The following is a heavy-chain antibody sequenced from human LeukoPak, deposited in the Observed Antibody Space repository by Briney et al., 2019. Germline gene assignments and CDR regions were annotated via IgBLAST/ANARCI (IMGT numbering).Heavy chain of an antibody. V-gene: IGHV4-34*11. CDR1: GGSFSGYY. CDR3: ARDVNGVAGSAFDT. J-gene: IGHJ3*02. D-gene: IGHD6-19*01. Sequence: SETLSLTCAVYGGSFSGYYWGWIRQPPGKGLEWIGSIYYSGNTYYNPSLKSRVTISVDTSKNQFSLKLSSVTAADTAVYYCARDVNGVAGSAFDTWGQGTMVTVSS. CDR2: IYYSGNT.